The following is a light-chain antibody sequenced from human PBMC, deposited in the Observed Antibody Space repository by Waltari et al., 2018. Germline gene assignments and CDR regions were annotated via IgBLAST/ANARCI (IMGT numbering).Light chain of an antibody. CDR2: AAS. CDR1: QSVSSN. V-gene: IGKV3-15*01. CDR3: QQYNNWPPMYT. J-gene: IGKJ2*01. Sequence: EIVMTQSPATLSVSPGERVTLSCRASQSVSSNLAWYQQKPGQAPRVLIYAASTRATGIPARFSGSGSGTEVTLTISSLQSEDFAVYYCQQYNNWPPMYTFGQGTKLEI.